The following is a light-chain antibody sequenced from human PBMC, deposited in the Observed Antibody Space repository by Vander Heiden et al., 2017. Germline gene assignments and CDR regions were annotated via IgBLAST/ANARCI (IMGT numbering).Light chain of an antibody. Sequence: DLTQPRAEIVAPGQTAKITCSGDVLARQNAYWYQQKPGQAPLLLIYSDTKRPSGIPERFSGSISETIVTLPIVDVLAECAAHFYSQSAYCSGTHSVVFGGGTQLTVL. J-gene: IGLJ2*01. CDR3: QSAYCSGTHSVV. CDR2: SDT. V-gene: IGLV3-25*03. CDR1: VLARQN.